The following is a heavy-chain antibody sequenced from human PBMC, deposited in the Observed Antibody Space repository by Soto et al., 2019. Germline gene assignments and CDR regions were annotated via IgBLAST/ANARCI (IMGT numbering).Heavy chain of an antibody. CDR1: GFTVSSNY. V-gene: IGHV3-53*04. D-gene: IGHD4-17*01. J-gene: IGHJ4*02. Sequence: EVQLVESGGGLVQPGGSLRLSCTDSGFTVSSNYMSWDRQPPGKGLEWVSVIYSGGSTYYADSVKGRFTISRHNSKNTLYLQINSLRAEDTVVYYWARHDGDYRGNFDYWGQGTLVTVSS. CDR3: ARHDGDYRGNFDY. CDR2: IYSGGST.